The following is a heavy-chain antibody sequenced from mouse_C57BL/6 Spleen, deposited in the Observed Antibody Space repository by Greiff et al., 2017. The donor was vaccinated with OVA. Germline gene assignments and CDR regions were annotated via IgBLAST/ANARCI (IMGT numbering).Heavy chain of an antibody. D-gene: IGHD1-1*01. CDR1: GFTFSDYG. Sequence: DVQLVESGGGLVKPGGSLKLSCAASGFTFSDYGMHWVRQAPEKGLEWVAYISSGSSTIYYADTVKGRFTISRDNAKNTLFLQMTSLRSEDTAMYYCARSGDGSGYFDYWGQGTTLTVSS. V-gene: IGHV5-17*01. CDR3: ARSGDGSGYFDY. CDR2: ISSGSSTI. J-gene: IGHJ2*01.